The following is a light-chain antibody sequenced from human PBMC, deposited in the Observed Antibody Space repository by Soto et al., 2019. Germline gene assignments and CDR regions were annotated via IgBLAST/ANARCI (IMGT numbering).Light chain of an antibody. CDR2: GAS. CDR1: QSVSSN. CDR3: QQYNNWPRT. V-gene: IGKV3-15*01. Sequence: EIVMTHSPATLSVSPGERATLSCRASQSVSSNLAWYQQKPGQAPRLLIYGASTRATGVPARFSGSGSGTEFTLTISSLQSEDFAVYYCQQYNNWPRTVGQGTKVDIK. J-gene: IGKJ1*01.